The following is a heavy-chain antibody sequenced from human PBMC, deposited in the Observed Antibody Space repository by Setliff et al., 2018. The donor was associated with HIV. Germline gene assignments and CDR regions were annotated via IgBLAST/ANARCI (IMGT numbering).Heavy chain of an antibody. J-gene: IGHJ4*02. D-gene: IGHD3-3*01. CDR3: ARSQPDTIFGVVIFDY. Sequence: SETLSLTCTVSGGSISSGSYYWSWIRQPAGKGLEWIGHIHTSGSTKYNPSLKSRVTISADTSKNQFSLNLSSVTAAETAVYYCARSQPDTIFGVVIFDYWGQGKMVTVSS. V-gene: IGHV4-61*09. CDR2: IHTSGST. CDR1: GGSISSGSYY.